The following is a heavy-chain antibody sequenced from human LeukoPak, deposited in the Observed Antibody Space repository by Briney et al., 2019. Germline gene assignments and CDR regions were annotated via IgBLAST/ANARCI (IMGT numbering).Heavy chain of an antibody. J-gene: IGHJ6*01. V-gene: IGHV3-30*03. CDR2: ISYDGSNK. D-gene: IGHD2-21*01. CDR1: GFTFSSYG. Sequence: GRSLRLSCAASGFTFSSYGMHWVRQAPGKGLEWVAVISYDGSNKYYADSVKGRFTISRDNSKNTLYLQMNSLRAEDTAVYYCAREVAPLYFHYGMDVWGEGTTVTVSS. CDR3: AREVAPLYFHYGMDV.